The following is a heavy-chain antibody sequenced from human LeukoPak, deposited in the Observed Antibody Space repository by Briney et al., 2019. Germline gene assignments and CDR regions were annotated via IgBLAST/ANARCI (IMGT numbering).Heavy chain of an antibody. CDR1: GGSISSYY. J-gene: IGHJ6*03. V-gene: IGHV4-59*01. CDR3: ASARLSYYMDV. Sequence: SETLSLTCTVSGGSISSYYWSWIRQPPGKGLEWIGYIYYSGSTNYNPSLKSRVTISVDTSKNQFSLKLSSVTAADTAVYYCASARLSYYMDVWGKGTTVTVSS. D-gene: IGHD2/OR15-2a*01. CDR2: IYYSGST.